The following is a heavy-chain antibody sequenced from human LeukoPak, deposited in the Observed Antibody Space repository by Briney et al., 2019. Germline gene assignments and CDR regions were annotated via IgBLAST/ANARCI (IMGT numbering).Heavy chain of an antibody. CDR1: GFTFSSYG. D-gene: IGHD3-22*01. Sequence: PGGSLRLSCAASGFTFSSYGMHWVRQAPGKGLEWVAFIRYDGSNKYYADSVKGRFTISRDIAKNALYLQMNSLRAEDTAVYYCARVAMIVAKPYDYWGQGTLVTVSS. V-gene: IGHV3-30*02. CDR2: IRYDGSNK. CDR3: ARVAMIVAKPYDY. J-gene: IGHJ4*02.